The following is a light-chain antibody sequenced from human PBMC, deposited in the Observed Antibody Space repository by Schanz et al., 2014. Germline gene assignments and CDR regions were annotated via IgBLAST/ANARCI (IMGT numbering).Light chain of an antibody. CDR2: DDD. CDR1: NIGDKS. J-gene: IGLJ3*02. Sequence: VLTQPPSVSVAPGQTARLPCGGNNIGDKSVHWYQQKPGQAPVLVLFDDDDRPSWIPERFSGSNSGNTATLTISRVEAGDEADFYCQVWDRISDHWVFGGGTKLTVL. CDR3: QVWDRISDHWV. V-gene: IGLV3-21*02.